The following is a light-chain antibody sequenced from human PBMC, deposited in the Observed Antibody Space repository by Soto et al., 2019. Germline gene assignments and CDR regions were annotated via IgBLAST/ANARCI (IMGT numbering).Light chain of an antibody. CDR3: GSYTSRSSLTPLL. V-gene: IGLV2-14*01. CDR2: EVS. J-gene: IGLJ2*01. CDR1: NDDIGHYKY. Sequence: QSALAQPASVSGSPGQSGTISCTGSNDDIGHYKYVSWYQQHSGKAPRLIIYEVSNRPSGVSDRFSGSKSGNTASLIISGLQAEDEADYYCGSYTSRSSLTPLLFGGGTKLTVL.